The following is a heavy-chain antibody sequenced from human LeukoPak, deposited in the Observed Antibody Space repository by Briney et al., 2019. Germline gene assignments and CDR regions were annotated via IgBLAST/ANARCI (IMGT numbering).Heavy chain of an antibody. D-gene: IGHD5-12*01. J-gene: IGHJ6*03. CDR3: ARQGWLRTNYMDV. V-gene: IGHV4-59*08. CDR2: IYYSGNA. CDR1: GVSISRYY. Sequence: SETLSLTCTVSGVSISRYYWSWIRQPPGKGLEYIGYIYYSGNANYNPSLKSRVTISVDTFKNRFSLTLTSVTAADTAVYYCARQGWLRTNYMDVWGKGTTVTVSS.